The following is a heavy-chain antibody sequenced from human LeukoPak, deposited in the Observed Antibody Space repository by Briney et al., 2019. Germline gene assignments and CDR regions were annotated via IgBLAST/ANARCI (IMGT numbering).Heavy chain of an antibody. D-gene: IGHD6-13*01. V-gene: IGHV3-66*01. CDR2: IYSGGGT. CDR1: GFTFNTYA. Sequence: GGSLRLSCAASGFTFNTYAMSWVRQAPGKGLEWVSVIYSGGGTYYADSVKGRFTISRDNSKNTVSLQMNSLSAEDTAVYYCATTAYSSPRAYWGQGTLVTVSS. J-gene: IGHJ4*02. CDR3: ATTAYSSPRAY.